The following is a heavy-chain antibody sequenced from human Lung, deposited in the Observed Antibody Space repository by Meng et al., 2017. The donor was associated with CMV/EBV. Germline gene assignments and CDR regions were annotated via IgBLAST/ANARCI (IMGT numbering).Heavy chain of an antibody. J-gene: IGHJ6*02. CDR3: AKDITTTYYYYGMDF. CDR1: GFTFSTFG. D-gene: IGHD3-22*01. Sequence: GESLKISCAASGFTFSTFGIHWVRQAPGKGLEWVAYIRDTGYSKYYADSVKGRFTISRDNSKNTLYLQMDSLRAEDTAVYYCAKDITTTYYYYGMDFWGQGXTVTVAS. V-gene: IGHV3-30*02. CDR2: IRDTGYSK.